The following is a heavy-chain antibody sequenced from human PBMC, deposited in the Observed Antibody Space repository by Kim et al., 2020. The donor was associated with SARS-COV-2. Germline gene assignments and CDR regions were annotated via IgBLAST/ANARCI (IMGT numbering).Heavy chain of an antibody. CDR2: IIPILGIA. D-gene: IGHD6-6*01. CDR1: GGTFSSYA. Sequence: SVKVSCKASGGTFSSYAISWVRQAPGQGLEWMGRIIPILGIANYAQKFQGRVTITADKSTSTAYMELSSLRSEDTAVYYCARDGSSSSPIPRYQVYKLDYWGQGTLVTVSS. J-gene: IGHJ4*02. CDR3: ARDGSSSSPIPRYQVYKLDY. V-gene: IGHV1-69*04.